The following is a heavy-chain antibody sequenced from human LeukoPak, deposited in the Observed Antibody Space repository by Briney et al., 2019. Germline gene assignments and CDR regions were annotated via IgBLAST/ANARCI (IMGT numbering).Heavy chain of an antibody. Sequence: GGSLRLSCAAPGFTFSSYAMYWVRQAPGKGLEWVAVISYDGNNKYYADSVKGRFTISRDDSKNTLSLQMNSLRAEDTAVYYCARGAPERISSSTNYYFDYWGQGTLVTVSS. CDR1: GFTFSSYA. J-gene: IGHJ4*02. CDR3: ARGAPERISSSTNYYFDY. CDR2: ISYDGNNK. D-gene: IGHD6-6*01. V-gene: IGHV3-30-3*01.